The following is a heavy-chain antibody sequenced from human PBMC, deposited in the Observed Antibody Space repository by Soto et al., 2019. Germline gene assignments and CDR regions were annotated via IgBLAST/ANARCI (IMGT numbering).Heavy chain of an antibody. CDR3: AKGFRQWLGQDLDY. Sequence: GGSLRLSCAASGFTFSSYAMSGVRQAPGKGLEWVSAISGSGGSTYYADSVKGRFTISRDNSKNTLYLQMNSLRAEDTAVYYCAKGFRQWLGQDLDYWGQGTLVTVSS. J-gene: IGHJ4*02. D-gene: IGHD6-19*01. CDR1: GFTFSSYA. V-gene: IGHV3-23*01. CDR2: ISGSGGST.